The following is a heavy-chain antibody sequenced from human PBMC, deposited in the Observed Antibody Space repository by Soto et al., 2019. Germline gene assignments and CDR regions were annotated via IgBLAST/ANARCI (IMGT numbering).Heavy chain of an antibody. CDR3: ARGAVVKFDS. V-gene: IGHV4-30-2*01. CDR1: GGSLSSGGSS. D-gene: IGHD3-22*01. CDR2: IYHRGST. J-gene: IGHJ4*02. Sequence: QLQLQESGSGLVKPSQPLSLTCAVSGGSLSSGGSSWTWIRQPPGRGLEWIGYIYHRGSTYSNPSLRSRVTRSVDRSKNQFSLELTSVTAADTAVYYCARGAVVKFDSWGQGPLVTVSS.